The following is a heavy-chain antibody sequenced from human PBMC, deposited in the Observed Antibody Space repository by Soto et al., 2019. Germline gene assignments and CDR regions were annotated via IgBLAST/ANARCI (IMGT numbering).Heavy chain of an antibody. CDR1: GFTFSSYS. CDR2: ISGSGDTT. Sequence: PGGSLRLSCAASGFTFSSYSMNWVRQAPGKGLEWVSVISGSGDTTYYADSVKGRFTISRDNSKNTLFLQMNSLRAKDTAIYYCVKKSSGSYPFDYWGQGTLVTVSS. V-gene: IGHV3-23*01. D-gene: IGHD3-22*01. J-gene: IGHJ4*02. CDR3: VKKSSGSYPFDY.